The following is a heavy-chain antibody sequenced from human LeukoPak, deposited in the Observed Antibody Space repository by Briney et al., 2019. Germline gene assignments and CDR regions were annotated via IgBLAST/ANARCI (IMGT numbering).Heavy chain of an antibody. J-gene: IGHJ5*02. CDR1: GGTFSSYA. Sequence: SVKVSCKASGGTFSSYAISWVRQAPGQGLEWMGGIIPIFGTANYAQKFQGRVTITADESTSTAYMELSSLRSEDTAVYYCAKREYCSGGSCYSGWFDPWGQGTLSPSPQ. V-gene: IGHV1-69*01. D-gene: IGHD2-15*01. CDR2: IIPIFGTA. CDR3: AKREYCSGGSCYSGWFDP.